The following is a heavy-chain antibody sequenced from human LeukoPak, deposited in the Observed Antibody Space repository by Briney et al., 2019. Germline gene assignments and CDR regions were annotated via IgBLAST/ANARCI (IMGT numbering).Heavy chain of an antibody. Sequence: SETLSLTCTVSGGSISSSSYYWSWIRQPAGKGLDWIGRIYSSGSTNYNPSLKSRVTMSVDTSKIQFSLKLSSVTAADTAVYYCARAYCSGGSCYSGFDYWGQGTLVTVSS. CDR3: ARAYCSGGSCYSGFDY. J-gene: IGHJ4*02. CDR2: IYSSGST. D-gene: IGHD2-15*01. CDR1: GGSISSSSYY. V-gene: IGHV4-61*02.